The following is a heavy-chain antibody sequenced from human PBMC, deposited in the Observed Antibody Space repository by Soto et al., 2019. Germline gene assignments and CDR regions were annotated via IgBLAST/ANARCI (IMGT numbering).Heavy chain of an antibody. CDR2: IYYSGST. V-gene: IGHV4-59*08. CDR1: GGSISSYY. D-gene: IGHD1-26*01. CDR3: ARLIRRGSYYYYYGMDV. Sequence: SETLSLTCTVSGGSISSYYWSWIRQPPGKGLEWIGYIYYSGSTNYNPSLKSRVTISVDTSKNQFSLKLSSVTAADTAVYYCARLIRRGSYYYYYGMDVWGQGTTVTVSS. J-gene: IGHJ6*02.